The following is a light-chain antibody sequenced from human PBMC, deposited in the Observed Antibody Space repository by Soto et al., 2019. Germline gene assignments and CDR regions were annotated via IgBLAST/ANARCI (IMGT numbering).Light chain of an antibody. CDR2: GAS. CDR3: QHYNIWPPT. CDR1: QSVSSS. Sequence: EKVMTQSPATLSVSPGERATLSCRASQSVSSSLAWYQQKPGQAPRLLIYGASTRATGIPARFSGSGSGTEFTLTISSLQSEDFAAYYCQHYNIWPPTFGQGTKVEI. J-gene: IGKJ1*01. V-gene: IGKV3-15*01.